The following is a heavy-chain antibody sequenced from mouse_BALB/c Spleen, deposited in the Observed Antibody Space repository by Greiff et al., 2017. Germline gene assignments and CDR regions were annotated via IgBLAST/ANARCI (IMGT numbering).Heavy chain of an antibody. V-gene: IGHV3-6*02. CDR1: GYSITSGYY. CDR3: ARDTTARYFDV. J-gene: IGHJ1*01. D-gene: IGHD1-2*01. Sequence: EVKLLESGPGLVKPSQSLSLTCSVTGYSITSGYYWNWIRQFPGNKLEWMGYISYDGSNNYNPSLKNRISITRDTSKNQFFLKLNSVTTEDTATYYCARDTTARYFDVWGAGTTVTVSS. CDR2: ISYDGSN.